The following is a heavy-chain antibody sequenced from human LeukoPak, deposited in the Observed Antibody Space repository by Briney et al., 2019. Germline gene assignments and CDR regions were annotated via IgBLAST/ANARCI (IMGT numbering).Heavy chain of an antibody. J-gene: IGHJ3*02. CDR2: IIPIFGTA. CDR3: ARGSLGAAGPKNAFDI. V-gene: IGHV1-69*05. CDR1: GGTFSSYA. D-gene: IGHD6-13*01. Sequence: SVKVSCEASGGTFSSYAISWVRQAPGQGLEWMGRIIPIFGTANYAQKFQGRVTITTDESTSTAYMELSSLRSEDTAVYYCARGSLGAAGPKNAFDIWGQGTMVTVSS.